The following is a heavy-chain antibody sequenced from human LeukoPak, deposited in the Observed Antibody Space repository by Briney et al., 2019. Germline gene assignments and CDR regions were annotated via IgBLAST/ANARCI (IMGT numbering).Heavy chain of an antibody. D-gene: IGHD2-2*01. CDR1: GFTFSSYG. CDR2: ISYDGSNK. V-gene: IGHV3-30*18. CDR3: AKSSCSSTSCSRIDY. J-gene: IGHJ4*02. Sequence: PGGSLRLSCAASGFTFSSYGMHWVRQAPGKGLEWVAVISYDGSNKYYADSVKGRFTISRDNSNNTLFLQMNSLRAEDTAVYYCAKSSCSSTSCSRIDYWGQGTLVTVSS.